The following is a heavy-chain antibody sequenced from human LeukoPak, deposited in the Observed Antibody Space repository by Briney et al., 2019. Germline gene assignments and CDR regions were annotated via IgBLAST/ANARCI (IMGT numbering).Heavy chain of an antibody. D-gene: IGHD3-16*01. CDR3: ARHLPFSVTGGDDAFDV. J-gene: IGHJ3*01. Sequence: SETLSLTCTVSGGSISGFHWSWIRHPPGKGLEWIGSMYYSGSTTYNPSLKSRVTTSADTTNNQFSLTLTSLTAADTAVYYCARHLPFSVTGGDDAFDVWGPGTRVTVS. V-gene: IGHV4-59*08. CDR1: GGSISGFH. CDR2: MYYSGST.